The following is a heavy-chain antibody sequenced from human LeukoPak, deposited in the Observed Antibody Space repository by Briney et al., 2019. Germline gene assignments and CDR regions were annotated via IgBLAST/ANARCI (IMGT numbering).Heavy chain of an antibody. Sequence: PGGSLRLSCAASGFAFSNYWMTWVRQAPGKGLEWVANINQYESEKYYVDSVKGRFTISRDNAKNSLYLQMNSLRAEDTAVYYCARVGVYDVLTGYYPFDYWGQGTLVTVSS. V-gene: IGHV3-7*01. CDR2: INQYESEK. CDR1: GFAFSNYW. J-gene: IGHJ4*02. D-gene: IGHD3-9*01. CDR3: ARVGVYDVLTGYYPFDY.